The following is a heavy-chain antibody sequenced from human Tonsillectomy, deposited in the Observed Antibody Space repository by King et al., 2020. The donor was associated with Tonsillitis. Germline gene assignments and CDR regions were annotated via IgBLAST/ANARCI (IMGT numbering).Heavy chain of an antibody. CDR2: ISYDGSYK. CDR3: AFLSGQLGGY. D-gene: IGHD3-3*01. Sequence: VQLVESGGGVVQPGRSLRLSCAASGFTFSSYGMHWVRQAPGKGLEWVAVISYDGSYKSYADSGKGRLTISRDNSKKTLYLQMNSLRAEDTAVYYCAFLSGQLGGYWGQGTLVTVSS. V-gene: IGHV3-30*03. J-gene: IGHJ4*02. CDR1: GFTFSSYG.